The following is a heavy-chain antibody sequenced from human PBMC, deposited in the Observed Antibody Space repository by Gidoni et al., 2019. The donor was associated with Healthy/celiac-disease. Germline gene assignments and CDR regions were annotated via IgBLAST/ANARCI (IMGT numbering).Heavy chain of an antibody. Sequence: QVQLVQSGAEVKKPGASVKVSCNASGYPFTSYGLSWVRQAPGQGLEWMGWISAYNGNTNYAQKLHGRVTMTTDTSTSTAYMELRRLRSDDTAVYYCARAKPEYYDFWSGLNWFDPWGQGTLVTVSS. CDR1: GYPFTSYG. J-gene: IGHJ5*02. CDR3: ARAKPEYYDFWSGLNWFDP. D-gene: IGHD3-3*01. V-gene: IGHV1-18*01. CDR2: ISAYNGNT.